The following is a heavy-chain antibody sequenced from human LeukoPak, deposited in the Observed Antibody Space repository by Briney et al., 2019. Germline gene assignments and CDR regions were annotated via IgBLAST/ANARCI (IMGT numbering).Heavy chain of an antibody. D-gene: IGHD3-16*01. V-gene: IGHV4-34*01. CDR1: GGSFSGYY. CDR2: INHSGST. J-gene: IGHJ4*02. Sequence: SETLSLTCAVYGGSFSGYYWSWIRQPPGKGLEWIGEINHSGSTNYNPSLKSRVTISVDTSKNQFSLKLNSVTAADTAVYHCARRYDYVWGSHHYFDYWGQGTLVTVSS. CDR3: ARRYDYVWGSHHYFDY.